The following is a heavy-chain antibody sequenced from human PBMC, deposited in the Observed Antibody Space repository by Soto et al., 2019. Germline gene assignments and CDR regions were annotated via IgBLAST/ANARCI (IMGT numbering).Heavy chain of an antibody. V-gene: IGHV6-1*01. J-gene: IGHJ5*02. CDR2: TYFRSKWYN. Sequence: SQTLSLTCAISGDSVSSNTASWNWIRQSPSRGLEWLGRTYFRSKWYNDYAVSVKSRIIINPDKSTNQFSLQLNSVTPEDTAVYFCAKGDNLGPKTGYAFDPWGQGIMVTVSS. CDR3: AKGDNLGPKTGYAFDP. CDR1: GDSVSSNTAS. D-gene: IGHD5-12*01.